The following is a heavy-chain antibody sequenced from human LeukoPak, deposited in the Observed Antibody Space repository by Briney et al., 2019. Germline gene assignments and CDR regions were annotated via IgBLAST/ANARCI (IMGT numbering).Heavy chain of an antibody. V-gene: IGHV3-21*01. Sequence: GGSLRLSCAASGFTFSSYSMNWVRQAPGKGLEWVSCISSSSRYIYYADSVKGRFTISRDNAKNSLNLQMNSLRAEDTAVYYCARGTLYYGSESYDYWGQGTLVIVSS. CDR2: ISSSSRYI. CDR1: GFTFSSYS. J-gene: IGHJ4*02. CDR3: ARGTLYYGSESYDY. D-gene: IGHD3-10*01.